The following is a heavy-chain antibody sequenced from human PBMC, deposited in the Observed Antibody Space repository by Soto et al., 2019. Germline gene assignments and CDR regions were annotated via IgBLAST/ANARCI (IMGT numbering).Heavy chain of an antibody. D-gene: IGHD1-1*01. Sequence: GGSLRLSCAASGFTFSRYWMSWVRQAPGKGLEWVANIKGDGSEKYYVDSVKGRFTISRDNAKNSLYLQMNSLRAEDTAVYYCARELERGFDYWGQGTLVTVSS. CDR3: ARELERGFDY. J-gene: IGHJ4*02. V-gene: IGHV3-7*01. CDR1: GFTFSRYW. CDR2: IKGDGSEK.